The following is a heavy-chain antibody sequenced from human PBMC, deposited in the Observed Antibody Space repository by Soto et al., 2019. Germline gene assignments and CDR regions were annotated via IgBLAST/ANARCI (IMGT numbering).Heavy chain of an antibody. D-gene: IGHD2-8*01. CDR3: ARERRNPGTNWLDS. J-gene: IGHJ5*01. Sequence: QVQLQESGPGLVKPSQTLSLTCTVSGGSISSNTYYWSWIRQHPGKGLEWIGYIYYTGSTYYNPSLKSRVSISVDTSKNQFSLKLNSVTAADTAVYYCARERRNPGTNWLDSWGQGTLVTVSS. CDR1: GGSISSNTYY. CDR2: IYYTGST. V-gene: IGHV4-31*03.